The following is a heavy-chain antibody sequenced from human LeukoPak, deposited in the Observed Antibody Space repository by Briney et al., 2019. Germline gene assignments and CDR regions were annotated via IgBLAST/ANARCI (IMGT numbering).Heavy chain of an antibody. CDR2: IYYSGST. V-gene: IGHV4-59*08. D-gene: IGHD6-13*01. CDR1: GGSISSYY. CDR3: AKSRGQLVPDYFQH. Sequence: PSETLSLTCTVSGGSISSYYWSWIRQPPGKGLEWIGYIYYSGSTYYNPSLKSRVTISVDTSKNQFSLKLSSVTAADTAVYYCAKSRGQLVPDYFQHWGQGTLVTVSS. J-gene: IGHJ1*01.